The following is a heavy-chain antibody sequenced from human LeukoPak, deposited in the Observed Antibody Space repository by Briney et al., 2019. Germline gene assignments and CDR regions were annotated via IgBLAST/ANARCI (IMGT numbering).Heavy chain of an antibody. CDR1: GFTFSKFR. CDR3: ARGGLESFDV. V-gene: IGHV3-74*01. J-gene: IGHJ3*01. Sequence: PGGSLRLSCATSGFTFSKFRMHWVRQAPGRGLAWVSRINPEETTTNYADSVKGRFTISRDNAKNTLYLQMDSLRAEDTAVYFCARGGLESFDVWGQGTLVTVSS. D-gene: IGHD1-1*01. CDR2: INPEETTT.